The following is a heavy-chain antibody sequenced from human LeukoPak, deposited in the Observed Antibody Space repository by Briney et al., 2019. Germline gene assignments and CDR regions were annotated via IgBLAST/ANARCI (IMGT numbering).Heavy chain of an antibody. CDR1: GFTFSSYW. CDR3: ARGTGSYYSLGY. J-gene: IGHJ4*02. V-gene: IGHV3-74*01. D-gene: IGHD1-26*01. CDR2: INSDGSST. Sequence: GGSLRLSCAASGFTFSSYWMHWGRQAPGKGLVWVSRINSDGSSTSYADSVKGRFTISRDNAKNTLYLQMDSLRAEDTAMYYCARGTGSYYSLGYWGQGTLVTVSS.